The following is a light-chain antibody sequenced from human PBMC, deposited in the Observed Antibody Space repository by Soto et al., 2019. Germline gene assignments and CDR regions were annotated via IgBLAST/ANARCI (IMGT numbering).Light chain of an antibody. Sequence: EIELTQSLATLSLSPGERATLSCRASQNVYEYIAWYQQKPGQAPRLLIYDAIYMTTGIPARFSGSGSGTDFTLTISSLEPEDFGVYYCQQRSKWVTFGRGTKVEIK. J-gene: IGKJ4*01. CDR1: QNVYEY. CDR2: DAI. V-gene: IGKV3-11*01. CDR3: QQRSKWVT.